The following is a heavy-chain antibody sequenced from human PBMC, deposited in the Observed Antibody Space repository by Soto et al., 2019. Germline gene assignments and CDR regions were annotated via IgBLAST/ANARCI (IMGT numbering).Heavy chain of an antibody. CDR3: ASGVARGVFNY. V-gene: IGHV3-53*02. CDR1: GFTVSSNY. Sequence: EVQLVETGGGLIQPGGSLRLSCAASGFTVSSNYISWVRQAPGQGLEWVSLISSGGSAYYADSVKGRFTISRDNSKNTLYLQMNRLRAEDTAVYYFASGVARGVFNYWGQGTLVSVSS. CDR2: ISSGGSA. J-gene: IGHJ4*02. D-gene: IGHD3-10*01.